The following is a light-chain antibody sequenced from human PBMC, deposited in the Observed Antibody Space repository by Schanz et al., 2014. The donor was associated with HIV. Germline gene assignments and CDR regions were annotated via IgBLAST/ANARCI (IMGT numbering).Light chain of an antibody. CDR3: QQYDNVGLT. CDR2: DAS. J-gene: IGKJ4*01. Sequence: DIQMTQSPSSLSASVGDRVTITCQASQDISNYLNWYQQKPGKAPKLLIYDASNLETGVPSRFSGSGSGTDFTFTISSLQPEDIATYYCQQYDNVGLTFGGGTKVEIK. CDR1: QDISNY. V-gene: IGKV1-33*01.